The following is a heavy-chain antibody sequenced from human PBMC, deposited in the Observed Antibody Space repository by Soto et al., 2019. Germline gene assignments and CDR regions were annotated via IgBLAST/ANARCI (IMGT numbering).Heavy chain of an antibody. CDR2: IYPGDSDT. D-gene: IGHD2-15*01. V-gene: IGHV5-51*01. CDR1: GYTFTNYW. CDR3: ARGYCSGGSCYSIKYGMDV. Sequence: GESLKISCKGSGYTFTNYWIAWVRQMPGKGLEWMGLIYPGDSDTKYSPSFQGQVTISADKSISTAYLQWSSLKASDTAMYYCARGYCSGGSCYSIKYGMDVWGQGTTVTVSS. J-gene: IGHJ6*02.